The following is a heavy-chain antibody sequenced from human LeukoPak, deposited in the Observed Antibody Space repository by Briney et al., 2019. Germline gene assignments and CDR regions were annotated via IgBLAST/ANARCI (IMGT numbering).Heavy chain of an antibody. CDR1: GFTFSSYA. CDR3: AKAEDSSGYYYPDY. V-gene: IGHV3-23*01. CDR2: ISGSGGST. J-gene: IGHJ4*02. Sequence: AGGSLRLSCAAPGFTFSSYAMSWVRQAPGKGLEWVSAISGSGGSTYYADSVKGRFTISRDNSKNTLYLQMNSLRAEDTAVYYCAKAEDSSGYYYPDYWGQGTLVTVSS. D-gene: IGHD3-22*01.